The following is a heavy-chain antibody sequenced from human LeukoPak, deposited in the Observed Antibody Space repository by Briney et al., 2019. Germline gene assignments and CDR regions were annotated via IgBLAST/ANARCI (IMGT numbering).Heavy chain of an antibody. CDR2: ISSSGSTI. J-gene: IGHJ4*02. D-gene: IGHD3-22*01. Sequence: GGSLRLSCAVSGFTFSSYAMNWVRQAPGKGLEWVSYISSSGSTIYYADSLKGRFTISRDNAKNSLYLQMNSLRAEDTAVYYCARAHYYDSSGLDFWGQGTLVTVSS. V-gene: IGHV3-48*03. CDR3: ARAHYYDSSGLDF. CDR1: GFTFSSYA.